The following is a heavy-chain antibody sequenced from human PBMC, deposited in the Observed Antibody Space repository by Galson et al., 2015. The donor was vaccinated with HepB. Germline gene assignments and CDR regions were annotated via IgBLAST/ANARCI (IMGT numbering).Heavy chain of an antibody. J-gene: IGHJ4*02. CDR1: GFTFSNYW. Sequence: SLRLSCAASGFTFSNYWMNWVRQAPGKGLEWVANMNQDGSDKRYAESVRGRFTISRDNGKSSLFLQMISLRAEDTALYYCARGFQGSYDNWGQGSLVTVSS. CDR2: MNQDGSDK. CDR3: ARGFQGSYDN. V-gene: IGHV3-7*01. D-gene: IGHD5-12*01.